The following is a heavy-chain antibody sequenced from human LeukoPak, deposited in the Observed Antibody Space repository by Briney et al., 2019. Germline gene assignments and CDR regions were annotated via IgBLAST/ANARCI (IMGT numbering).Heavy chain of an antibody. Sequence: SETLSLTCAVYGGSFSGYYWSWIRQPPGKGLEWIGEINHSGSTNYNPSLKSRVTISVDTSKNQFSLKLSSVTAADTAVYYCARVPTKRYYYGMDVWGQGTTVTVSS. CDR2: INHSGST. CDR3: ARVPTKRYYYGMDV. J-gene: IGHJ6*02. V-gene: IGHV4-34*01. D-gene: IGHD5-24*01. CDR1: GGSFSGYY.